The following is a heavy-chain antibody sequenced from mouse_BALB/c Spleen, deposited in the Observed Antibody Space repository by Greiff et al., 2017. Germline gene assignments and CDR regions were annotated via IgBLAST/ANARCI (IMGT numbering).Heavy chain of an antibody. D-gene: IGHD2-3*01. V-gene: IGHV1S81*02. CDR3: ARSYDGYYVPDY. Sequence: VQLQQPGAELVKPGASVKLSCKASGYTFTSYWMHWVKQRPGQGLEWIGEINPSNGRTNYNEKFKSKATLTVDKSSSTAYMQLSSLTSEDSAVYYCARSYDGYYVPDYWGQGTTLTVSS. CDR2: INPSNGRT. CDR1: GYTFTSYW. J-gene: IGHJ2*01.